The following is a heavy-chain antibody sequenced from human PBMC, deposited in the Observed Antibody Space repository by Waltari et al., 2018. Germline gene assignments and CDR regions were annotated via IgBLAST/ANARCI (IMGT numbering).Heavy chain of an antibody. V-gene: IGHV4-34*01. Sequence: QVQLQQWGAGLLKPSETLSLTCAVYGGSFSGYYWSWIRQPPGKGLEWIGEINHSGSTNYNPTLKSRVTISVDTPKNQFSLKLSSVTAADTAVYYCARGLEDGSGLSAFDIWGQGTMVTVSS. CDR3: ARGLEDGSGLSAFDI. D-gene: IGHD3-10*01. J-gene: IGHJ3*02. CDR2: INHSGST. CDR1: GGSFSGYY.